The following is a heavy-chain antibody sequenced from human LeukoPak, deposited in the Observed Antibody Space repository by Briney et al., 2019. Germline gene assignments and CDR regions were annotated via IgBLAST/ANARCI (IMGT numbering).Heavy chain of an antibody. J-gene: IGHJ4*02. CDR1: GGSVSNVSYY. CDR2: IYYSGST. Sequence: PSETLSLTCIVSGGSVSNVSYYWSWIRQPPGKGLEWIGYIYYSGSTKYNPSLKSRVTISVDASKNQFSLRLSSLTAADTAVYYCARGALDTKTRFDYWGQGTLVTVSS. V-gene: IGHV4-61*01. D-gene: IGHD5-18*01. CDR3: ARGALDTKTRFDY.